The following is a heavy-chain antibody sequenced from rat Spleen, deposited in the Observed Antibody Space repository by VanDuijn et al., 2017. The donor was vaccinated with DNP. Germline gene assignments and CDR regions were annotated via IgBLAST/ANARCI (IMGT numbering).Heavy chain of an antibody. Sequence: EVQLVESGGDLVQPGRSLKLSCAASGFTFSDYYMAWVRQAPTKGLELVAYISYAGGSTYHGDSVKGRFTISRDNAKNTLYLQVNSLRSEDTATYYCTRNYGPGAMDAWGQGTSVTVSS. V-gene: IGHV5-20*01. J-gene: IGHJ4*01. D-gene: IGHD1-11*01. CDR2: ISYAGGST. CDR1: GFTFSDYY. CDR3: TRNYGPGAMDA.